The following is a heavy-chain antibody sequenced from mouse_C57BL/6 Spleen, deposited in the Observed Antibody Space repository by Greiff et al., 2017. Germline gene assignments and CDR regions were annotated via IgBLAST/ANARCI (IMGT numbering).Heavy chain of an antibody. D-gene: IGHD1-1*01. CDR1: GFTFSDYY. J-gene: IGHJ4*01. CDR3: ARHWGTTVVGAMDY. Sequence: EVQGVESGGGLVQPGGSLKLSCAASGFTFSDYYMYWVRQTPEKRLEWVAYISNGGGSTYYPDTVKGRFTISRDNAKNTLYLQMSRLKSEDTAMYYCARHWGTTVVGAMDYWGQGTSVTVSS. V-gene: IGHV5-12*01. CDR2: ISNGGGST.